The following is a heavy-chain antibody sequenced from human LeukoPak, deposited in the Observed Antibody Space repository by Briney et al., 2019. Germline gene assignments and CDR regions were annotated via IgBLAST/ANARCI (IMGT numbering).Heavy chain of an antibody. Sequence: SQTLSLTCTVSGGSISSGGYYWSWIRQHPGKGLEWIGYIYYSGSTNYNPSLKSRVTISVDTSKNQFSLKLSSVTAADTAVYYCARHAVPLPRHRPKALDYWGQGALVTVSS. D-gene: IGHD2-2*01. V-gene: IGHV4-31*03. J-gene: IGHJ4*02. CDR2: IYYSGST. CDR1: GGSISSGGYY. CDR3: ARHAVPLPRHRPKALDY.